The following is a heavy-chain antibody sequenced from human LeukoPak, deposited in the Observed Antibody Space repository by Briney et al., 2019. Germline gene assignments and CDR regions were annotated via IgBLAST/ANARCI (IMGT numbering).Heavy chain of an antibody. J-gene: IGHJ4*02. Sequence: SVKVSCKASGGTSSSYAISWVRQAPGQGLEWMGGIIPIFGTANYAQKFQGRVTITTDESTSTAYMELSSLRSEDTAVYYCARVLGYSGYEEDYWGQGTLVTVSS. CDR1: GGTSSSYA. D-gene: IGHD5-12*01. V-gene: IGHV1-69*05. CDR3: ARVLGYSGYEEDY. CDR2: IIPIFGTA.